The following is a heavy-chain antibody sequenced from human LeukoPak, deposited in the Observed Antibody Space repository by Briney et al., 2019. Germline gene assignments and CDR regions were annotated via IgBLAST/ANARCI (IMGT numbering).Heavy chain of an antibody. J-gene: IGHJ6*03. V-gene: IGHV1-8*03. CDR2: MNPNSGNT. CDR3: ARGRNIIAAATAYYYYYMDV. CDR1: GYTFTSYD. Sequence: ASVKVSCKASGYTFTSYDINWVRQATGQGLEWMGWMNPNSGNTGYAQKFQGRVTITRNTSISTAYMELSSLRSEDTAVYYCARGRNIIAAATAYYYYYMDVWGKGTTVTVSS. D-gene: IGHD6-6*01.